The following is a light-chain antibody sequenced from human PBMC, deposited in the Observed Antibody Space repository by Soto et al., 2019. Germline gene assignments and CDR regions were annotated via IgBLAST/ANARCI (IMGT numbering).Light chain of an antibody. CDR3: LLYYGGARH. CDR1: TGEVSSGNF. J-gene: IGLJ1*01. Sequence: QAVVTQEPSLTVSPGGTVTLTCASSTGEVSSGNFPNWSQQKPGQAPRALTYSTDSKYSWTPARFSGSLVGGKAALTLSGVQPEDEAQYYCLLYYGGARHFGTGTKVTL. V-gene: IGLV7-43*01. CDR2: STD.